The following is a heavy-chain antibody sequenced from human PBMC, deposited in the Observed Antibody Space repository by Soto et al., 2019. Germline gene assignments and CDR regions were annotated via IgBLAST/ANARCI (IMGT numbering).Heavy chain of an antibody. CDR1: GFIVSDTY. CDR3: AREPRYWRGGSCSITGDAYDI. D-gene: IGHD2-15*01. CDR2: ISNRGDT. Sequence: EVQLVESGGGLVQPGGSLRRSCTASGFIVSDTYVNWVRQAPGKGLEWVSVISNRGDTHYADSVRGRFSLSRDISDNTLHLQMNNLRVEDTAVYYCAREPRYWRGGSCSITGDAYDIWGQGTMVTVSS. V-gene: IGHV3-66*01. J-gene: IGHJ3*02.